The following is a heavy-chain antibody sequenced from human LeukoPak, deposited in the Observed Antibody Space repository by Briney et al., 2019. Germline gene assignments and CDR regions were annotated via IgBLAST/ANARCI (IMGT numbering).Heavy chain of an antibody. J-gene: IGHJ4*02. V-gene: IGHV1-69*13. Sequence: SVKVSCKASGYTFTSYAISWVRQAPGQGLEWLGGFIPIFGTANYAQKFQGGVTITADESTSTAYMELSSLRSEDTAVYYCARGLEMATITDGLDYWGQGTLVTVSS. CDR2: FIPIFGTA. CDR1: GYTFTSYA. CDR3: ARGLEMATITDGLDY. D-gene: IGHD5-24*01.